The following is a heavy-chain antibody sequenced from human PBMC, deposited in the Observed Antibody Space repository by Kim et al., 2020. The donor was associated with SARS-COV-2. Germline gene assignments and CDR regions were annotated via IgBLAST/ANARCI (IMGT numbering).Heavy chain of an antibody. CDR2: IRSKAYGGTT. D-gene: IGHD2-2*01. CDR3: TREDIVVVPAATFYYYYYMDV. V-gene: IGHV3-49*04. Sequence: GGSLRLSCTASVFTFGDYAMSWVRQAPGKGLEWVGFIRSKAYGGTTEYAASVKGRFTISRDDSKSIAYLQMNSLKTEDTAVYYCTREDIVVVPAATFYYYYYMDVWGKGTTVTVSS. CDR1: VFTFGDYA. J-gene: IGHJ6*03.